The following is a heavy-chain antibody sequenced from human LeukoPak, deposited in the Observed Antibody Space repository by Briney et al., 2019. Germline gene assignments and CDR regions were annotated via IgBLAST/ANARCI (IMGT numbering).Heavy chain of an antibody. Sequence: GGSLRLSCTASGFTFSDYWMTWVRQAPGKGPEWVANIKQDGSQRYYVDSVRGRFTISRDNAKNSLFLQMNGLRAEDTAVYYRARRGGSSSRRSPIDYWGQGTLVTVSS. D-gene: IGHD6-6*01. J-gene: IGHJ4*02. CDR2: IKQDGSQR. V-gene: IGHV3-7*01. CDR3: ARRGGSSSRRSPIDY. CDR1: GFTFSDYW.